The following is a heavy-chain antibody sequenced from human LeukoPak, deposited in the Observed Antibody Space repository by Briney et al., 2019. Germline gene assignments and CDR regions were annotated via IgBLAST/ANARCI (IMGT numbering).Heavy chain of an antibody. V-gene: IGHV4-34*01. CDR3: ARDRRNSGYGYNWFDP. Sequence: SETLSLTCAVYGGSFSGYYWSWIRQPPGKGLEWIGEINHSGSTNYNPSLKSRVTISVDTSKNQFSLKLSSVTAADTAVYYCARDRRNSGYGYNWFDPWGQGTLVTVSS. CDR2: INHSGST. D-gene: IGHD5-12*01. J-gene: IGHJ5*02. CDR1: GGSFSGYY.